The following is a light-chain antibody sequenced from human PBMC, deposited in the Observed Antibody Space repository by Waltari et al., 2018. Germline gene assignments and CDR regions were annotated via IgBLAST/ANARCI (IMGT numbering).Light chain of an antibody. CDR1: SSDVGAYNF. CDR3: SSYAGSDNPGV. Sequence: QSALTQPPSASGSPGQSVTISCTGTSSDVGAYNFVSWYQQHPGKAPKLLVYEVSKRPAGGPDRFSGSKSGSPASLAVPGLQAGEEADYYCSSYAGSDNPGVFGTGTMVTVL. V-gene: IGLV2-8*01. CDR2: EVS. J-gene: IGLJ1*01.